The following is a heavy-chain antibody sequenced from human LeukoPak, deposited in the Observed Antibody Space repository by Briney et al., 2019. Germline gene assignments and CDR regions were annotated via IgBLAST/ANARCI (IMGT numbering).Heavy chain of an antibody. J-gene: IGHJ3*02. CDR3: AKSYYGSGSVRAFDI. V-gene: IGHV3-23*01. Sequence: PGGSLRLSCAASGFTFSNYGMNWVRQAPGKGLEWVSGITGSGGSSYYADSVKGRFTISRDNSKNTVYLQMNSLRAEDTAVYYCAKSYYGSGSVRAFDIWGQGTMVTVSS. CDR1: GFTFSNYG. D-gene: IGHD3-10*01. CDR2: ITGSGGSS.